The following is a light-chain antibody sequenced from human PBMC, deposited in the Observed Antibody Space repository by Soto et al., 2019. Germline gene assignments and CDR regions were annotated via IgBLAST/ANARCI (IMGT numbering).Light chain of an antibody. CDR2: DVS. J-gene: IGLJ2*01. Sequence: QSVLTQPASVSGSPGQSITISCTGTSSDVGGYNYVSWYQQHPGKAPKLMIYDVSNRPSGVSNHFSGSKSGNTASLTISGLQAEDEADYYCSSYTSSSTLEVVFGGGTKVTVL. CDR3: SSYTSSSTLEVV. V-gene: IGLV2-14*01. CDR1: SSDVGGYNY.